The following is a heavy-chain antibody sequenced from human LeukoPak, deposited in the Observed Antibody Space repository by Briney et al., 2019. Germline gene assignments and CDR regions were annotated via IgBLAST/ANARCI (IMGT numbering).Heavy chain of an antibody. CDR3: AIHPSDSSGYFSY. CDR1: GYTFTNYT. CDR2: IGTNTGNP. V-gene: IGHV7-4-1*02. Sequence: ASVKVSCKASGYTFTNYTINWVRLAPGQGLEWMGWIGTNTGNPTYAQGFTGRFVFSLDTSVSTAYLQISSLKAEDTAVYYCAIHPSDSSGYFSYWGQGALVTVSS. D-gene: IGHD3-22*01. J-gene: IGHJ4*02.